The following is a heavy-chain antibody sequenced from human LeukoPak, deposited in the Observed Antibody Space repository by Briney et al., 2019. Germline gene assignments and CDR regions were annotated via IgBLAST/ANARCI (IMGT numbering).Heavy chain of an antibody. V-gene: IGHV4-39*07. CDR3: ARSRGVPRWFGP. Sequence: PSETLSLTCNVSGVSITSGNDYWGWIRQPRGKGLEWIANIYTGGSTYYNPALKNRAAISIDTSKDQFFLRLMSLTAADTAVYFCARSRGVPRWFGPWGQGILVTVSS. D-gene: IGHD3-10*01. CDR2: IYTGGST. CDR1: GVSITSGNDY. J-gene: IGHJ5*02.